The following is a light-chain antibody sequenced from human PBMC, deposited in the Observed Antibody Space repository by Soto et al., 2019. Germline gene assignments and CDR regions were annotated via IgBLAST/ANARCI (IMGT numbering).Light chain of an antibody. V-gene: IGKV1-33*01. Sequence: DIQMTQSPSSLSASVGDRVTITCQASQDITNYLNWYQQKPGKAPKLLIYDASTLETGVPSRFSGSGSGTDFTFTISSLQPEDVAIYYCQQYDNLFTFGGGTKVEIK. J-gene: IGKJ4*01. CDR3: QQYDNLFT. CDR1: QDITNY. CDR2: DAS.